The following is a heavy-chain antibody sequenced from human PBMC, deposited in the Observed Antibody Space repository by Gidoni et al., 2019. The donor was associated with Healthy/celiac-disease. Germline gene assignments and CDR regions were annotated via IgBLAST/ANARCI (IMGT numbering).Heavy chain of an antibody. CDR3: ARAHRVVAATKWYWFDP. CDR2: MNPNSGNT. V-gene: IGHV1-8*01. Sequence: LVQSGAQVKKPGASVKVSCQASGYTFTSYDINWVRQATGQGLEWMGWMNPNSGNTGYAQKSQGRVTMTRNTSISTAYMELSSLRSEDTAVYYCARAHRVVAATKWYWFDPWGQGTLVTVSS. J-gene: IGHJ5*02. D-gene: IGHD2-15*01. CDR1: GYTFTSYD.